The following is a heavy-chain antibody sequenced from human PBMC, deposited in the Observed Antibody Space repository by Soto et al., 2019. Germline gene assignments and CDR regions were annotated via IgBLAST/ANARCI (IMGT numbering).Heavy chain of an antibody. Sequence: GGSLRLSCAASGFTVSSNYMSWVRQAPGKGLEWVSVIYSGGSTYYADSVKGRFTIARDNSKNTLYLQMNSLRAEDTAVYYCARYSAYCGGDCYTDAFDIWGQGTMVTV. CDR1: GFTVSSNY. J-gene: IGHJ3*02. D-gene: IGHD2-21*01. CDR3: ARYSAYCGGDCYTDAFDI. V-gene: IGHV3-53*01. CDR2: IYSGGST.